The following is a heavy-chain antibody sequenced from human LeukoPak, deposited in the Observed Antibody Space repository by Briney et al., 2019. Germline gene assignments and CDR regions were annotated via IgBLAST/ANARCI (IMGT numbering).Heavy chain of an antibody. D-gene: IGHD6-13*01. V-gene: IGHV3-23*01. CDR1: GFIFSTYA. J-gene: IGHJ4*02. CDR3: AKDLRYSSSLSYFDC. Sequence: PGGSLRLSCAASGFIFSTYAMSWVRQAPGKGLEWVSTISGSGVNTYYADSVKGRFTISRDNSKNTLYLQMNSLRAEDTAVYYCAKDLRYSSSLSYFDCWGQGTLVTVSS. CDR2: ISGSGVNT.